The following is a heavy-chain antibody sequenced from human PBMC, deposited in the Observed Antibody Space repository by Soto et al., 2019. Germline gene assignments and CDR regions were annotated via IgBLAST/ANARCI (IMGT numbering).Heavy chain of an antibody. CDR2: IYYSGST. J-gene: IGHJ5*02. Sequence: SLTCTVSGGSISSSSYYWGWIRQPPGKGLEWIGSIYYSGSTYYNPSLKSRVTISVDTSKNQFSLKLSSVTAADTAVYYCARHFSGHPDYDILTGYAPRTGFDPWGQGTLVTVSS. CDR3: ARHFSGHPDYDILTGYAPRTGFDP. D-gene: IGHD3-9*01. CDR1: GGSISSSSYY. V-gene: IGHV4-39*01.